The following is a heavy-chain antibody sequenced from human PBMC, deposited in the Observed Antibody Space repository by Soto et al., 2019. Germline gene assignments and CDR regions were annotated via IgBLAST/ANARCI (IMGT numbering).Heavy chain of an antibody. Sequence: GASVKVSCKASGYTFPNYAIHWVRQAPGQRLEWMGWIIVADNGDTRFSQKFQGRVTSAWDTSATTAYMELRSLTSEDTAVYYCARDPKGDYYGSGSPDYWGQGTLVTVSS. CDR3: ARDPKGDYYGSGSPDY. J-gene: IGHJ4*02. V-gene: IGHV1-3*01. D-gene: IGHD3-10*01. CDR1: GYTFPNYA. CDR2: IIVADNGDT.